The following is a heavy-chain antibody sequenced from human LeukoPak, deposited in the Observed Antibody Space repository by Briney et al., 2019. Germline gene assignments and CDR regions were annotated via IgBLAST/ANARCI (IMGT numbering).Heavy chain of an antibody. CDR2: IYHSGTT. J-gene: IGHJ6*03. CDR3: ARDQPYIDV. V-gene: IGHV4-39*07. Sequence: SETLSLTCIVSGGSISSSSYYWGWIRQPPGKGLEWIGSIYHSGTTYYNPSLKSRVTISVDTSKNQFSLKLSSVTAADTAVYYCARDQPYIDVWGKGTTVTVSS. CDR1: GGSISSSSYY.